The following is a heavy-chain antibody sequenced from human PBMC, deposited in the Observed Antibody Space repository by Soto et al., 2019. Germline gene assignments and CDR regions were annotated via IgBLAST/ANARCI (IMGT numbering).Heavy chain of an antibody. CDR1: GGTFSSYA. D-gene: IGHD3-16*01. CDR2: IIPICGTA. CDR3: SAPGGAYYFDY. V-gene: IGHV1-69*06. Sequence: QVQLVQSGAEVKKPGSSVKVSCKASGGTFSSYAISWVRQAPGQGLEWMGGIIPICGTATYGQKFQGRVTITADKTTSPDYMELRRLRSEDTAGYDCSAPGGAYYFDYWGKGTLVTVSS. J-gene: IGHJ4*02.